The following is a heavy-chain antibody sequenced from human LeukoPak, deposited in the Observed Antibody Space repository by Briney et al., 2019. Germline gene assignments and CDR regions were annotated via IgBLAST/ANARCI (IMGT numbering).Heavy chain of an antibody. V-gene: IGHV3-20*04. CDR1: GFPFDDYG. Sequence: GGSLRISCATSGFPFDDYGMLWVRQAPGKGLQWVSVIYSGGSTYYADSVKGRFTISRDNAKNSLYLQMNSLRAEDTAVYYCARVLSYGDYGYYYYYMDVWGKGTTVTISS. CDR3: ARVLSYGDYGYYYYYMDV. J-gene: IGHJ6*03. D-gene: IGHD4-17*01. CDR2: IYSGGST.